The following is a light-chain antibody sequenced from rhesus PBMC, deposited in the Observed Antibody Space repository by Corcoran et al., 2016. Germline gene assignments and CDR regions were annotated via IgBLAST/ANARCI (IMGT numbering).Light chain of an antibody. Sequence: EIVMTQSPATLSLSPGETATLSCRASESVGSYLAWYQQKPGQAPQLLGHSAYFRATGIPDRFSGNGSRTEFTLNISSLEPEDVGVYHCQQYNDLLPTFGQGTKVEIK. CDR1: ESVGSY. CDR3: QQYNDLLPT. CDR2: SAY. V-gene: IGKV3-40*03. J-gene: IGKJ1*01.